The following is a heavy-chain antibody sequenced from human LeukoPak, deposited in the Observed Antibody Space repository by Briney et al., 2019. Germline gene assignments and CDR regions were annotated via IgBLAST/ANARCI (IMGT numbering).Heavy chain of an antibody. V-gene: IGHV3-23*01. Sequence: GSLRLSCAASGFIFSKYAMGWVHQAPRKGLEWVPAIGGGGANTYYADSVKGRFTISRDNSKNTLYLQMNSLRADDTAVYYCAKGRALEVAAAFNYWGQGIVVTVSS. CDR1: GFIFSKYA. J-gene: IGHJ4*02. CDR3: AKGRALEVAAAFNY. D-gene: IGHD2-15*01. CDR2: IGGGGANT.